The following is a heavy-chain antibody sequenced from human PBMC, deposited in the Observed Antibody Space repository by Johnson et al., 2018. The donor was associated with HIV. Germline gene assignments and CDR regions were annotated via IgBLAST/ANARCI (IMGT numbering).Heavy chain of an antibody. CDR1: GFTFSSYG. Sequence: QVQLVESGGGVVQPGRSLRLSCAASGFTFSSYGMHWVRQAPGKGLEWVAFIRYDGSNTYYADSVKGRFTISRDNSKNTLYLQMNSLRAEDTAVYYCANGGYSYGYDAFDIWGQGTMVTVSS. CDR2: IRYDGSNT. D-gene: IGHD5-18*01. V-gene: IGHV3-30*02. J-gene: IGHJ3*02. CDR3: ANGGYSYGYDAFDI.